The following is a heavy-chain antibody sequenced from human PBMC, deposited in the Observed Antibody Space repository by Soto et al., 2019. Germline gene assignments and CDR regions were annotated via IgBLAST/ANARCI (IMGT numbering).Heavy chain of an antibody. Sequence: GASVKVSCKASGYTFTYRYLHWVRQAPGQALEWMGWITPFNGNTNYAQKFQDRVTITRDRSMSTAYMELSSLRSEDTAMYYCATQKAVVIIHDYYYGMDVWGQGTTVTVSS. J-gene: IGHJ6*02. CDR1: GYTFTYRY. V-gene: IGHV1-45*02. CDR3: ATQKAVVIIHDYYYGMDV. CDR2: ITPFNGNT. D-gene: IGHD3-3*01.